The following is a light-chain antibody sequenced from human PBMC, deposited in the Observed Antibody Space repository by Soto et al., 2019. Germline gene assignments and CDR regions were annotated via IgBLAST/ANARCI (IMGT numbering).Light chain of an antibody. CDR2: KVS. J-gene: IGKJ2*01. Sequence: DVVMTQTPLSSPVPLGQPASISCSSSQSLEHSDGNTYLSLLHQRPGQPASLLSYKVSHRFSGVPGHVSGSGAATDVTLNFSRLEAEDVGMYYCLQATRYRPHTFGPGTKLEIK. V-gene: IGKV2-24*01. CDR1: QSLEHSDGNTY. CDR3: LQATRYRPHT.